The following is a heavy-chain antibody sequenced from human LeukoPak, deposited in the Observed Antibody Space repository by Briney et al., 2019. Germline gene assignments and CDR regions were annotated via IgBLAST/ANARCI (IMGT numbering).Heavy chain of an antibody. Sequence: PGGSLRLSCEASGFTFSSYEMNWVRQTPGKGLEWISYISTSGAAMYADSVKGRFTISRDNAKNSLYLQMNSLRAEDTAVYYCARDRSDWARHYYYYGMDVWGQGTTVTVSS. J-gene: IGHJ6*02. CDR1: GFTFSSYE. CDR2: ISTSGAAM. V-gene: IGHV3-48*03. D-gene: IGHD2-21*02. CDR3: ARDRSDWARHYYYYGMDV.